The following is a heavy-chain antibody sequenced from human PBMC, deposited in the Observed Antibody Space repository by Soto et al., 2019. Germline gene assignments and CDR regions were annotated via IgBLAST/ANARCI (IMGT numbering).Heavy chain of an antibody. V-gene: IGHV6-1*01. CDR2: TYYRSKWYN. CDR1: GDSVSSNSAA. J-gene: IGHJ6*03. CDR3: ARARTTIAAAGDYYYYYMDV. Sequence: SPTLSLTCAISGDSVSSNSAAWNWIRQSPSRGLEWLGRTYYRSKWYNDYAVSVKSRITINPDTSKNQFSLQLNSVTPEDTAVYYCARARTTIAAAGDYYYYYMDVWGKGTTVTVSS. D-gene: IGHD6-13*01.